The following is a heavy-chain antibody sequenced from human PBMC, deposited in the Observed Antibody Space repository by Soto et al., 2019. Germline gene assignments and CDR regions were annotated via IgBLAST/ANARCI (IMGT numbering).Heavy chain of an antibody. D-gene: IGHD2-15*01. J-gene: IGHJ4*02. CDR3: ARGHNIVPD. CDR2: IYSNGNT. V-gene: IGHV4-4*07. Sequence: PSETLSLTCTVSGGSISGYYCTWIRQPPGKGLEWIGNIYSNGNTNYNPSLKSRVTMSVDTSKNQFSLKVTSVTAADTAVYYCARGHNIVPDWGQGTLVTAPQ. CDR1: GGSISGYY.